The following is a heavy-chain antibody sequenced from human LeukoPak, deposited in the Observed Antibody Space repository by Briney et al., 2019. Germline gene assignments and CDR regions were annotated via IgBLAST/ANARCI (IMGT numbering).Heavy chain of an antibody. CDR3: ASGPSGNYLPYFDF. V-gene: IGHV3-66*01. D-gene: IGHD1-7*01. CDR1: GVTVRSNY. J-gene: IGHJ4*02. CDR2: IYSGGST. Sequence: PGGSLRLSCAASGVTVRSNYMSWVRQAPGKGLEWVSVIYSGGSTYYADSVKGRFTISRDNSKNTLFLEMNSLRAEDTAVYYCASGPSGNYLPYFDFWGQGTLVAVSS.